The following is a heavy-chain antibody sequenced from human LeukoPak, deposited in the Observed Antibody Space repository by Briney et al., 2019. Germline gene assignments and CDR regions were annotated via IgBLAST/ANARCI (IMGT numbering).Heavy chain of an antibody. CDR3: ASWGYYYDSSGYYSFDY. CDR1: GFTFSSYA. Sequence: GGSLRLSCAASGFTFSSYAMSWVRQAPGKGLEWVANIKQDGSEKYYVDSVKGRFTISRDNAKNSLYLQMNSLRAEDTAVYYCASWGYYYDSSGYYSFDYWGQGTLVTVSS. J-gene: IGHJ4*02. CDR2: IKQDGSEK. V-gene: IGHV3-7*01. D-gene: IGHD3-22*01.